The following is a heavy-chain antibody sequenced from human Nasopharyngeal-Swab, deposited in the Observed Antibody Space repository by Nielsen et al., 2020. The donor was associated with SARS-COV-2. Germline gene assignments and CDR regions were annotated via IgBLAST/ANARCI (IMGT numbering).Heavy chain of an antibody. V-gene: IGHV3-21*01. D-gene: IGHD3-22*01. CDR2: ISSDSGAK. CDR1: GFTFRSRS. CDR3: LRGDRRDY. Sequence: GGSLRLSCVASGFTFRSRSMNWVRQAPGKGLEWLSSISSDSGAKYHADSVKGRFTISRDNAKNSLYLEMNSLRAEDTAIYYCLRGDRRDYWGPGTLVSVSS. J-gene: IGHJ4*02.